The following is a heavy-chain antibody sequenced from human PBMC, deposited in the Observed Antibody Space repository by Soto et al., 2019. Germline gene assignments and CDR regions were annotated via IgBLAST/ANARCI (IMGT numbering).Heavy chain of an antibody. CDR2: IYYSGST. Sequence: SETLSLTCTVSGGSISSYYWSWIRQPPGKGLEWIGYIYYSGSTNYNPSLKSRVTISLDTSKNQFSLKVSSVTAADTAVYYCARHLYSYGIFDYWGQGTLVTVSS. J-gene: IGHJ4*02. CDR3: ARHLYSYGIFDY. D-gene: IGHD5-18*01. CDR1: GGSISSYY. V-gene: IGHV4-59*08.